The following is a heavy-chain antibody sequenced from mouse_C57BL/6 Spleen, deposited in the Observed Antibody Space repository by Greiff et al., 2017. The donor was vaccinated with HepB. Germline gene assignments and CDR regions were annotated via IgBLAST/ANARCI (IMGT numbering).Heavy chain of an antibody. CDR3: AREGVYYYGSFDY. Sequence: QVQLQQSGTELVKPGASVKLSCKASGYTFTSYWMHWVKQRPGQGLEWIGNINPSNGGNNYNEKFKSKATLTVDKSSSTAYMQLSSLTSEDSAVYYCAREGVYYYGSFDYWGQGTTLTVSS. J-gene: IGHJ2*01. D-gene: IGHD1-1*01. CDR1: GYTFTSYW. CDR2: INPSNGGN. V-gene: IGHV1-53*01.